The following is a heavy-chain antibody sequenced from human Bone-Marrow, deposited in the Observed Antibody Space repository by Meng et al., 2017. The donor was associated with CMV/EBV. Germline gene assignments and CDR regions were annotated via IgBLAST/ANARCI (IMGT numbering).Heavy chain of an antibody. CDR1: GYTFTSYG. CDR3: ARVRVTVDAFDI. V-gene: IGHV1-18*01. J-gene: IGHJ3*02. D-gene: IGHD2-21*02. CDR2: ISAYNDNT. Sequence: ASVKVSCKASGYTFTSYGISWVRQAPGQGLEWMGWISAYNDNTNYAQKLQGRVTMTTDTSTSTAYMELRSLRSDDTAVYYCARVRVTVDAFDIWGQGTMVTVSS.